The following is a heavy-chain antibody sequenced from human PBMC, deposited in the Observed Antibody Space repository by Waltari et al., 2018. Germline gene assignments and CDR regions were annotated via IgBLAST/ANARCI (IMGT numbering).Heavy chain of an antibody. CDR2: IYYSGST. J-gene: IGHJ4*02. CDR1: GGSISSSSYY. D-gene: IGHD2-2*02. CDR3: ARGEDCSSTSCYTGLIDY. Sequence: QLQLQESGPGLVKPSETLSLTCTVSGGSISSSSYYWGWIRQPPGKGLEWIGSIYYSGSTYYTPSLKSRVTISVDTSKNQFSLKLSSVTAADTAVYYCARGEDCSSTSCYTGLIDYWGQGTLVTVSS. V-gene: IGHV4-39*07.